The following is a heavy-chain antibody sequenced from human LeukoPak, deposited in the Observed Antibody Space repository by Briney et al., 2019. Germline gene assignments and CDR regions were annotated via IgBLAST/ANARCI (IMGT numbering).Heavy chain of an antibody. D-gene: IGHD6-13*01. Sequence: PGRSLRLSCAAYGFTFDDYAMHWVRQAPGKGLEWVSGISWNSGSIGYADSVKGRFTISRDNAKNSLYLQMNSLRAEDTALYYCAKDILANIAAAGVDYWGQGTLVTVSS. CDR1: GFTFDDYA. CDR2: ISWNSGSI. V-gene: IGHV3-9*01. J-gene: IGHJ4*02. CDR3: AKDILANIAAAGVDY.